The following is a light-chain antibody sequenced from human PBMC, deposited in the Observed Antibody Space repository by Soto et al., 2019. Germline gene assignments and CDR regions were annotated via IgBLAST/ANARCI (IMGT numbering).Light chain of an antibody. V-gene: IGKV3-15*01. CDR3: QQYNNWPPYT. CDR1: QSVSSN. CDR2: GAS. Sequence: EIVMTQSPATLSVSPGERATLSCRASQSVSSNLAWYQQKPGQAPRLLIYGASTRATGIPARFSGSGSGTEFTLTISSLQSEDFAVFYCQQYNNWPPYTFRQGTKLDIK. J-gene: IGKJ2*01.